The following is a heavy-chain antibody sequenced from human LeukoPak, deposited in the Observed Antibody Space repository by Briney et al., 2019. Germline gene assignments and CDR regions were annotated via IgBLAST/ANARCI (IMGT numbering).Heavy chain of an antibody. Sequence: GGSLRLSCAASGFTFSSYAMSWVRQAPGKGREWVSGISGSGGSTYYADSVKGRFTISRDNSKNTLYLQMNSLRAEDTAVYYRAKGLTAGSRITIFGVVNPPAPYFDYWGQGTLVTVSS. V-gene: IGHV3-23*01. CDR3: AKGLTAGSRITIFGVVNPPAPYFDY. J-gene: IGHJ4*02. D-gene: IGHD3-3*01. CDR1: GFTFSSYA. CDR2: ISGSGGST.